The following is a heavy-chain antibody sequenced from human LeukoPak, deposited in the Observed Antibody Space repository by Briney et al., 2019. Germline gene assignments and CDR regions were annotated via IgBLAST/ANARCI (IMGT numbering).Heavy chain of an antibody. CDR3: AKSSYSSGWSDAFDI. V-gene: IGHV1-2*02. Sequence: ASVKVSCKASGYTFTGYYMHWVQQAPGQGLEWMGWINPNSGGTNYAQKFQGRVTMTRDTSISTAYMELSRLRSDDTAVYYCAKSSYSSGWSDAFDIWGQGTMVTVSS. CDR1: GYTFTGYY. D-gene: IGHD6-19*01. J-gene: IGHJ3*02. CDR2: INPNSGGT.